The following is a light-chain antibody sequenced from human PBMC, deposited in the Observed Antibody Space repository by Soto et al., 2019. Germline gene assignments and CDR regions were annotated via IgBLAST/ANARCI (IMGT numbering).Light chain of an antibody. CDR3: QQYDDSARYK. CDR1: QSINTRY. Sequence: ESVLTQSPGTLSLSPGERATLSCRASQSINTRYSAWYQQKPGQPPRLLIYATSRRAHVIPDRFSGSGSETDFTLTISRLEPEDFAVYYCQQYDDSARYKFGQGTNL. CDR2: ATS. J-gene: IGKJ2*01. V-gene: IGKV3-20*01.